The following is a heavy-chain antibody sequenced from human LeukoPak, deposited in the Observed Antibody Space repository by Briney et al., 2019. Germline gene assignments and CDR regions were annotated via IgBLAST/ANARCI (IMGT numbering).Heavy chain of an antibody. CDR2: IYHSGST. Sequence: PSETLSLTCTVSGGSISSYYWSWIRQPPGKGLEWIGYIYHSGSTNYNPSLKSRVTISVDTSKSQFSVRLRSVTAADTAVYYCARTYGPIDYWGQGALVTVSS. V-gene: IGHV4-59*01. CDR3: ARTYGPIDY. CDR1: GGSISSYY. J-gene: IGHJ4*02. D-gene: IGHD4-17*01.